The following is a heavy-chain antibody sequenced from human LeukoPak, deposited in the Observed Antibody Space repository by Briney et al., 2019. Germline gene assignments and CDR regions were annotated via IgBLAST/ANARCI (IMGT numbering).Heavy chain of an antibody. J-gene: IGHJ4*02. Sequence: HPGGSLRLSCAASGFTFSSYWMHWVRQAPGKGLVWVSRINSDGSSTSYADSVKGRFTISRDNAKNTLYLQMNSLRAEDTAVYYCAKEVEEGYSYGYGTRSGVFDYWGQGTLVTVSS. D-gene: IGHD5-18*01. CDR2: INSDGSST. CDR3: AKEVEEGYSYGYGTRSGVFDY. CDR1: GFTFSSYW. V-gene: IGHV3-74*01.